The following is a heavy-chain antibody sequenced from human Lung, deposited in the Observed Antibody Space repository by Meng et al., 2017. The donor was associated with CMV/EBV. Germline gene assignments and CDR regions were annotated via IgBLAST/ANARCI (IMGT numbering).Heavy chain of an antibody. CDR1: GDMFSTYA. D-gene: IGHD6-6*01. CDR3: ARALREYSSSSSDS. Sequence: SXXVSXKASGDMFSTYAITWVRQAPGQGLEWMGELIPILNAPNYAQKFQGRVRITADKSTTTAYMELSSLRSDDTAVYYCARALREYSSSSSDSWGQGTXVTCAS. V-gene: IGHV1-69*10. J-gene: IGHJ4*02. CDR2: LIPILNAP.